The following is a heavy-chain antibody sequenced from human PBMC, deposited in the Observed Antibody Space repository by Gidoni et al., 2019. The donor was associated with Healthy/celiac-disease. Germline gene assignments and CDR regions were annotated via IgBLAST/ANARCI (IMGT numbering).Heavy chain of an antibody. V-gene: IGHV3-30*04. CDR2: ISYDGSNK. J-gene: IGHJ4*02. Sequence: QVQLVESGGGVVQPGRSLRLSCAASGFTFSSYAMHWVRQAPGKGLEWVAVISYDGSNKYYADSVKGRFTISRDNSKNTLYLQMNSLRAEDTAVYYCARDNWGNVDTAMELDYWGQGTLVTVSS. D-gene: IGHD5-18*01. CDR1: GFTFSSYA. CDR3: ARDNWGNVDTAMELDY.